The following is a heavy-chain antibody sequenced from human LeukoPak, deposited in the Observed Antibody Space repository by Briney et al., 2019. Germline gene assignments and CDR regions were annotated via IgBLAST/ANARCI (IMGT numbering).Heavy chain of an antibody. V-gene: IGHV4-59*01. J-gene: IGHJ3*02. CDR3: ARRGGTTVTTRDAFDI. D-gene: IGHD4-17*01. CDR2: IYYSGST. Sequence: PAETLSLTCTVSGGSMSRYYWSWLRQPPGKGLEWVGYIYYSGSTNYNPSLKRRVTISLDTSKNHFALTQSSVNAADTAMVYLARRGGTTVTTRDAFDIWGQGTMVTVSS. CDR1: GGSMSRYY.